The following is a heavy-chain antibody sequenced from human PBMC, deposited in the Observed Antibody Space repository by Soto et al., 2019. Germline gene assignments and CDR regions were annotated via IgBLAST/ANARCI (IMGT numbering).Heavy chain of an antibody. CDR2: IYYSGST. CDR1: GGSISSGGYY. J-gene: IGHJ4*02. D-gene: IGHD2-15*01. Sequence: SETLSLTCTVSGGSISSGGYYWSWIRQHPGKGLEYIGYIYYSGSTYYNPSLKSRTAMSVDKSKNQFSLKLSSVTAADTAVYYCARLDCSGGACYSWQGSFDYWGQGTLVTVSS. V-gene: IGHV4-31*03. CDR3: ARLDCSGGACYSWQGSFDY.